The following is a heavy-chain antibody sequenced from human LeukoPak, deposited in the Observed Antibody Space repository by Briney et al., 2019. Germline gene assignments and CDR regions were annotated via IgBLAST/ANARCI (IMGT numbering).Heavy chain of an antibody. J-gene: IGHJ4*02. D-gene: IGHD1-26*01. CDR2: ISYDGSNK. CDR1: GFTFSSYG. Sequence: GGSLRLSCAASGFTFSSYGMHWVRQAPGKGLEWVAVISYDGSNKYYADSAKGRFTISRDNSKNTLYLQMNSLRAEDTAVYYCAKDGAGQFDYWGQGTLVTVSS. V-gene: IGHV3-30*18. CDR3: AKDGAGQFDY.